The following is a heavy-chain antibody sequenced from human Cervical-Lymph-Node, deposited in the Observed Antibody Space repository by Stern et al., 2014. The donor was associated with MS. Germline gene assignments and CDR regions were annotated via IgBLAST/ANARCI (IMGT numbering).Heavy chain of an antibody. CDR1: GGSINTGSFY. CDR3: ATSESVAVSGSDF. D-gene: IGHD6-19*01. Sequence: QVQLQESGPGLVKPSQTLSLTCSVSGGSINTGSFYWTWIRQPAGKGLEWIGRISTSGSTNYNPSPRSRAPISIDRPKNQFPRKLTSVTAADTAVYYCATSESVAVSGSDFWGQGTLVTVSS. J-gene: IGHJ4*02. CDR2: ISTSGST. V-gene: IGHV4-61*02.